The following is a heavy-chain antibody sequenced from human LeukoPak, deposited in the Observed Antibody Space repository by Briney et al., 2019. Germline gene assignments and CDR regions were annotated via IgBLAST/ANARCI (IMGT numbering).Heavy chain of an antibody. V-gene: IGHV3-48*04. J-gene: IGHJ4*02. D-gene: IGHD1-26*01. CDR3: GRVARGNYYHFDS. CDR1: GFTFSSFS. Sequence: PGGSLRLSCAASGFTFSSFSLTWVRQAPGKGLEWLSYISFNSETTSYADSVKGRFTSSRDYAKNSLYLQMNSLRAEDTAVYYRGRVARGNYYHFDSWGQGTLVTVSS. CDR2: ISFNSETT.